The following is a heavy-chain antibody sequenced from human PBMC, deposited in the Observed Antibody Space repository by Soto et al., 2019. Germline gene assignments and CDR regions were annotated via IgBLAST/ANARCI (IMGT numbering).Heavy chain of an antibody. CDR2: ISPDGSKK. D-gene: IGHD3-22*01. J-gene: IGHJ4*02. V-gene: IGHV3-7*01. CDR1: GFTFSNHW. CDR3: VRDQCYYSFEY. Sequence: EVQLVESGGGLVQPGGSLRLSCAASGFTFSNHWLGWVRQVPGKGLEWVADISPDGSKKYYLDCVKGRFTISRDNAQTSLYLQMNGLGAEDTAVYFCVRDQCYYSFEYWGQGTLVTVIS.